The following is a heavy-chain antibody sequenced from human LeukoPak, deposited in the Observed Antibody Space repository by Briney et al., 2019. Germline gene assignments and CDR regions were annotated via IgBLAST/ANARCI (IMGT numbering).Heavy chain of an antibody. CDR3: ARDRTTVTTFDY. V-gene: IGHV3-21*01. D-gene: IGHD4-17*01. Sequence: GGSLRLSCAASGFTVSSNYMSWVRQAPGKGLEWVSSISSSSSYIYYADSVKGRFTISRDNAKNSLYLQMNTLRAEDTAVCYCARDRTTVTTFDYWGQGTLVTVSS. CDR1: GFTVSSNY. J-gene: IGHJ4*02. CDR2: ISSSSSYI.